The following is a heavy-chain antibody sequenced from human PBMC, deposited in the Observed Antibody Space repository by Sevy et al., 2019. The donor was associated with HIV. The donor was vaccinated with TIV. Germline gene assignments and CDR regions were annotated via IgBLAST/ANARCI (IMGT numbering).Heavy chain of an antibody. CDR3: AKDHPSSSWPSPFDY. J-gene: IGHJ4*02. D-gene: IGHD6-13*01. V-gene: IGHV3-23*01. CDR1: GFTFSSYA. CDR2: ISGSGGST. Sequence: GGSLRLSCAASGFTFSSYAMSWVRQAPGKGLEWVSAISGSGGSTYYADSVKGRFAISRDNSKNRLYLQMNSLRAEDTAVYYCAKDHPSSSWPSPFDYWGQGTLVTVSS.